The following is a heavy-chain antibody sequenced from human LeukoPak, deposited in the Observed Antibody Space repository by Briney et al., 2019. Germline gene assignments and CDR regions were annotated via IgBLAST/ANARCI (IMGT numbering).Heavy chain of an antibody. CDR3: ARIYYDSWSGYSWFDP. CDR1: GLTFSNYA. V-gene: IGHV3-23*01. D-gene: IGHD3-3*01. J-gene: IGHJ5*02. CDR2: ISAGGTTT. Sequence: GGSLRLSCAASGLTFSNYAMGWVRQAPEKGLEWVSTISAGGTTTYYADFVKGRFTISRDNAQSSLFLQMNSLRVDDTAVYHCARIYYDSWSGYSWFDPWGQGILVTVSS.